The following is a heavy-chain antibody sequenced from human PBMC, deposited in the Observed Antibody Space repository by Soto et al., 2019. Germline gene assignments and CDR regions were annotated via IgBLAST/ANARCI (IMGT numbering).Heavy chain of an antibody. CDR3: AREAYYDILTGYYRGFDY. D-gene: IGHD3-9*01. V-gene: IGHV1-8*01. J-gene: IGHJ4*02. Sequence: QVQLVQSGAEVKKPGASVKVSCKASGYTFTSYDINWVRQATGQGLEWMGWMNPNSGNTGYAQKFQGRVTMTRNTSISTAYMELSSLRSEDTAVYYCAREAYYDILTGYYRGFDYWGQGTLVTVSS. CDR1: GYTFTSYD. CDR2: MNPNSGNT.